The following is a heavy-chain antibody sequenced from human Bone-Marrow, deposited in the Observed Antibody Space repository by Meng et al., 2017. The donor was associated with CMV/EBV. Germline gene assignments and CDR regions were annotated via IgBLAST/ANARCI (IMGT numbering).Heavy chain of an antibody. CDR3: AREGDVEMATILDY. J-gene: IGHJ4*02. CDR1: GFIFSDYY. D-gene: IGHD5-24*01. V-gene: IGHV3-11*01. Sequence: GESLKISCAASGFIFSDYYMSWVRQAPGKGLEWVSYITISGSTIYYADSVKGRFTISRDNAKNSLYLQMNSLRAEDTAVYYCAREGDVEMATILDYWGQGTLVTSPQ. CDR2: ITISGSTI.